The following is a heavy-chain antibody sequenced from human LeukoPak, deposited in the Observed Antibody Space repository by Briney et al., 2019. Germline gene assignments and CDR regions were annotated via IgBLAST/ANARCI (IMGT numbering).Heavy chain of an antibody. CDR2: VVPASEIS. J-gene: IGHJ6*02. CDR3: ARVGYTRGPLPYGMDV. D-gene: IGHD3-16*02. V-gene: IGHV1-69*04. Sequence: SVKVSCKASGGPLHTYAISWVRLVPGQGLEWMGRVVPASEISTYAQKFLGRVTITADYSASTVYMELSGLRSDDTATYYCARVGYTRGPLPYGMDVWGQGTTVTV. CDR1: GGPLHTYA.